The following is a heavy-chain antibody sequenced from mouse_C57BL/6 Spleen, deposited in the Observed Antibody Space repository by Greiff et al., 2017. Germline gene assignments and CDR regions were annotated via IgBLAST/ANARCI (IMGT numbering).Heavy chain of an antibody. CDR2: IYPRSGNP. J-gene: IGHJ2*01. D-gene: IGHD1-1*01. V-gene: IGHV1-81*01. CDR3: ARGYYGRSYDY. CDR1: GYTFTSYG. Sequence: VPLQQSGAELARPGASVKLSCKASGYTFTSYGISWVKQRTGQGLEWIGEIYPRSGNPYYNEKFKGKATLTADKSSSTAYMELRSLTSEDSAVYFCARGYYGRSYDYWGKGTTLTVSS.